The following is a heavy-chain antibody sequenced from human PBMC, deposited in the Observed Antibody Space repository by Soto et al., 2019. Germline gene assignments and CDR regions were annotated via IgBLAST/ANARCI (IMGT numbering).Heavy chain of an antibody. CDR1: GGTFSSYA. D-gene: IGHD6-13*01. V-gene: IGHV1-69*13. J-gene: IGHJ5*02. CDR3: ARDLRMAAAGNWFDP. CDR2: IIPIFGTA. Sequence: SVKVSCKASGGTFSSYAISWVRQAPGQGLEWMGGIIPIFGTANYAQKFQGRVTITADESTSTAYMELSSLRSEDTAVYYCARDLRMAAAGNWFDPWGQGTLVTV.